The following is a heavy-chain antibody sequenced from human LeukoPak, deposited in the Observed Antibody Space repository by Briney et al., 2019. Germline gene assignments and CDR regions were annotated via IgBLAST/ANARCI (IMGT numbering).Heavy chain of an antibody. V-gene: IGHV4-39*01. CDR3: ARRGDYVGGGSDY. J-gene: IGHJ4*02. CDR1: GGSLSSSSYY. CDR2: IYYSGST. D-gene: IGHD4-17*01. Sequence: SETLSLTCTVSGGSLSSSSYYWGWLRQPPGKGLEWIGSIYYSGSTYYNPSLKSRVTISVDTSKNQFSLKLSSVTAADTAVYYCARRGDYVGGGSDYGGQGTLVTVSS.